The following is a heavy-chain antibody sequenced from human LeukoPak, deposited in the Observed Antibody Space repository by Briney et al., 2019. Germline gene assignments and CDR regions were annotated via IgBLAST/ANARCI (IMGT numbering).Heavy chain of an antibody. CDR3: AKDPTYSNFGH. J-gene: IGHJ1*01. Sequence: GSLRLSCAASRFSFSNHSMNWVRQAPGKGPEWVSYISNSGSAKYYAASVKGRFTISRDNGKNSLYLQMNNLRAEDTAVYYCAKDPTYSNFGHWGQGTLVTVSS. CDR1: RFSFSNHS. V-gene: IGHV3-48*01. CDR2: ISNSGSAK. D-gene: IGHD4-11*01.